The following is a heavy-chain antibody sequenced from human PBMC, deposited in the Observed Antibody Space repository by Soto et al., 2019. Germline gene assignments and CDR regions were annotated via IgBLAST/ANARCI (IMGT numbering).Heavy chain of an antibody. CDR1: GFTFSSYG. Sequence: LRLSCAASGFTFSSYGMHWVRQAPGKGLEWVAVISYDGRNKYYADSVKGRFTISRDNSKNTLYLQMSSLRPEDTAVYYCVKDGSSGWPYYYGMDVWGQGTTVTVS. CDR3: VKDGSSGWPYYYGMDV. J-gene: IGHJ6*02. CDR2: ISYDGRNK. D-gene: IGHD6-19*01. V-gene: IGHV3-30*18.